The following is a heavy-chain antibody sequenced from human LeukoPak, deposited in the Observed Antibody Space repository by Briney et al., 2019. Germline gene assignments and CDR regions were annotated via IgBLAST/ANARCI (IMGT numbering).Heavy chain of an antibody. CDR3: ARVGGLWLGDTGYYYYMDV. D-gene: IGHD3-10*01. CDR1: GGSISSCSYY. CDR2: IHISGSA. V-gene: IGHV4-61*02. Sequence: SESLSLTCNASGGSISSCSYYWSWIRQPAGKGLEWIGRIHISGSANYNPSLKSRVTISVDTSKNQLSLKLSPVTAADTAVYCCARVGGLWLGDTGYYYYMDVWGKGTTVTISS. J-gene: IGHJ6*03.